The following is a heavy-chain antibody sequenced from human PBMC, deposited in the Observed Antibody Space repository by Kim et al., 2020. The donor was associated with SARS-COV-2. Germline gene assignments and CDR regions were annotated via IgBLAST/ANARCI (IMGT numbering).Heavy chain of an antibody. CDR2: IGFNGGS. J-gene: IGHJ6*02. CDR3: AKTKFMDV. V-gene: IGHV3-23*01. CDR1: GFTFSSFG. Sequence: GGSLRLSCAATGFTFSSFGMSWVRQAPSKGLEWVSGIGFNGGSYYADSVKGRFAISRDNSKSTLYLQMNSLRAEDTAVYYCAKTKFMDVWGQGTTVTVSS.